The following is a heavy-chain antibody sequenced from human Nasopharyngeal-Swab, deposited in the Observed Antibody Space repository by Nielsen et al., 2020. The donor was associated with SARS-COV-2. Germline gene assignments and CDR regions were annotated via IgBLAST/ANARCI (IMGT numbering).Heavy chain of an antibody. CDR2: IDTDGSTT. Sequence: GESLKISCAASGFTFSRYCMHWVRQVPGKGLVWVSRIDTDGSTTDHADSVKGRFTISRDNAKNTLYLQMNNLRAEDTALYYCARDVAGADSAWGQGTLVTVSS. D-gene: IGHD2-21*01. CDR1: GFTFSRYC. J-gene: IGHJ5*02. V-gene: IGHV3-74*01. CDR3: ARDVAGADSA.